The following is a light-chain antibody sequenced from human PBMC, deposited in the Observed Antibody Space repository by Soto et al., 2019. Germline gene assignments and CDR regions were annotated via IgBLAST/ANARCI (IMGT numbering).Light chain of an antibody. CDR3: AAWDDSLNGRYV. V-gene: IGLV1-44*01. J-gene: IGLJ1*01. CDR1: SSNIGSNT. CDR2: SNN. Sequence: QSVLTQPPSASGTPGQRVPISCSGSSSNIGSNTVNWYQQLPGTAPKLLIYSNNQRPSGVPDRFSGSKSGTSASLAISGLQSEDEPDYYCAAWDDSLNGRYVFGTSTKVTVL.